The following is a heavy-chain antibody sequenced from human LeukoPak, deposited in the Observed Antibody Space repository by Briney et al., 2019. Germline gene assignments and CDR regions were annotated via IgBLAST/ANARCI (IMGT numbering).Heavy chain of an antibody. J-gene: IGHJ6*03. CDR2: ISSSGSAI. D-gene: IGHD4-23*01. V-gene: IGHV3-48*03. CDR3: ARISYGGNSVYYYYMDV. CDR1: GFTFSSYE. Sequence: GGSLRLSCAASGFTFSSYEMNWVRQAPGKGLEWVSYISSSGSAIYYADSVKGRFTISRDNAKNSLYLQMNSLRAEDTALYYCARISYGGNSVYYYYMDVWGKGTTVTVSS.